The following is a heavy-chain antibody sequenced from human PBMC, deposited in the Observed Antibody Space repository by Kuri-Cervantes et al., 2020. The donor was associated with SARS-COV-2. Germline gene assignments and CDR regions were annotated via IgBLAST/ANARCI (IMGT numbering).Heavy chain of an antibody. D-gene: IGHD3-10*01. V-gene: IGHV3-48*01. Sequence: GGSLRLSCAASGFTFSSYSMNWVRQAPGKGLEWVSYISSSSSTIYYADSVKGRFTISRDNAKNSLYLQMNSLRAEDTAVYYCARGGAHDAFDIWGQGTMVTVSS. CDR1: GFTFSSYS. J-gene: IGHJ3*02. CDR2: ISSSSSTI. CDR3: ARGGAHDAFDI.